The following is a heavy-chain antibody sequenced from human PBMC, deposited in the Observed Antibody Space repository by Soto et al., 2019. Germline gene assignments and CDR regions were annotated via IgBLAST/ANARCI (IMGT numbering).Heavy chain of an antibody. CDR1: GDSVSSNSAA. CDR3: ASSSTLNWGLTRYGPKNDAFDI. D-gene: IGHD7-27*01. J-gene: IGHJ3*02. Sequence: KQSQTLSLTCAISGDSVSSNSAAWNWIRQSPSRGLEWLGRTYYRSKWYNDYAVSVKSRITINPDTSKNQFSLQLNSVTPEDTAVYYCASSSTLNWGLTRYGPKNDAFDIWGQGTMVTVSS. V-gene: IGHV6-1*01. CDR2: TYYRSKWYN.